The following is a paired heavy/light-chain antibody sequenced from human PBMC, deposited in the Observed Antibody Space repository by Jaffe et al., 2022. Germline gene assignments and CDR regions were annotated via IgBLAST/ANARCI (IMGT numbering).Light chain of an antibody. J-gene: IGKJ1*01. CDR1: QSISSW. CDR3: QQYNSYSPRWT. CDR2: KAS. Sequence: DIQMTQSPSTLSASVGDRVTITCRASQSISSWLAWYQQKPGKAPKLLIYKASSLESGVPSRFSGSGSGTEFTLTISSLQPDDFATYYCQQYNSYSPRWTFGQGTKVEIK. V-gene: IGKV1-5*03.
Heavy chain of an antibody. J-gene: IGHJ4*02. D-gene: IGHD3-3*01. CDR1: GGSFSGYY. CDR2: INHSGST. CDR3: ARGQITYYDFWSGYYTAHYFDY. V-gene: IGHV4-34*01. Sequence: QVQLQQWGAGLLKPSETLSLTCAVYGGSFSGYYWSWIRQPPGKGLEWIGEINHSGSTNYNPSLKSRVTISVDTSKNQFSLKLSSVTAADTAVYYCARGQITYYDFWSGYYTAHYFDYWGQGTLVTVSS.